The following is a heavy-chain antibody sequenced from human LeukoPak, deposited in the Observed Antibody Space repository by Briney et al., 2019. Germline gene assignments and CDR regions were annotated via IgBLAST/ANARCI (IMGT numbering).Heavy chain of an antibody. CDR3: ARRRSGSYLDLGAFDI. CDR2: IYPGDSDT. Sequence: GESLKISCKGSGYSFTSYWIGWVRQMPGKALEWMGIIYPGDSDTRYSPSFQGQVTISADKSISTAYLQWSSLKASDTAMYYCARRRSGSYLDLGAFDIWGQGTMVTVSS. V-gene: IGHV5-51*01. J-gene: IGHJ3*02. CDR1: GYSFTSYW. D-gene: IGHD1-26*01.